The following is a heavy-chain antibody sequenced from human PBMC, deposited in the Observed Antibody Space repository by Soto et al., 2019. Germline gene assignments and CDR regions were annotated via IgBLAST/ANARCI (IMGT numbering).Heavy chain of an antibody. D-gene: IGHD2-15*01. J-gene: IGHJ6*02. CDR2: IYPSDSDT. CDR3: ARYCSGGGCYPLSMDV. CDR1: GYSFASYW. Sequence: GESLKIACKGSGYSFASYWIGWVRQMPGKGLECMGIIYPSDSDTRYNPSFQGQVTISADKSIGTAYLQWSSLKASDTGMYYCARYCSGGGCYPLSMDVWGQGTTVTVSS. V-gene: IGHV5-51*01.